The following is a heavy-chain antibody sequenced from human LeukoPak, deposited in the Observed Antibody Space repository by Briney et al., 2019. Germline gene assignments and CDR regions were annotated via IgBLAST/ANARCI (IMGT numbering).Heavy chain of an antibody. J-gene: IGHJ6*03. CDR1: GGSISSYY. D-gene: IGHD1-26*01. CDR3: ARHVPYSKNYYYYMDV. Sequence: SETLSLTCTVSGGSISSYYWSWIRQPPGKGLEWIGYIYYSGSTNYNPSLKSRVTIPVDTSKNQFSLKLSSVTAADMAVYYCARHVPYSKNYYYYMDVWGKGTTVTVSS. CDR2: IYYSGST. V-gene: IGHV4-59*08.